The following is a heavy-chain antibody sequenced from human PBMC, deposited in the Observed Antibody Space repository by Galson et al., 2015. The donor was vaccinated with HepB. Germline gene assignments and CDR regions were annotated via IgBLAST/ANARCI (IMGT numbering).Heavy chain of an antibody. CDR1: GFNFGNYA. CDR3: ARDASWVQLWSYFDF. D-gene: IGHD5-18*01. J-gene: IGHJ4*02. CDR2: VWYDGTKT. V-gene: IGHV3-33*08. Sequence: SLRLSCAASGFNFGNYAMHWVRQAPGKGLEWVAIVWYDGTKTYYADSVRGRFIISRDNAKNMLYLQMNSLRAEDTAVYYCARDASWVQLWSYFDFLGQGVLVTVSS.